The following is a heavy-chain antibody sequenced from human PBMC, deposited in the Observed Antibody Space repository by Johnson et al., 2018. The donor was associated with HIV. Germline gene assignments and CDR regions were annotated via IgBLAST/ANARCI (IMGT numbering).Heavy chain of an antibody. D-gene: IGHD1-26*01. CDR2: IRYDGSNK. V-gene: IGHV3-30*02. CDR3: AKDARTRWELEPDAFDI. J-gene: IGHJ3*02. Sequence: QVQLVESGGGVVQPGMSLRLSYADSGFTFSRENMHWVRQAPDKGLHWVAFIRYDGSNKYYADSVKGRFTISRDNSKKTLYLQMNSLRAEDTAVYYCAKDARTRWELEPDAFDIWGQGTMVTVSS. CDR1: GFTFSREN.